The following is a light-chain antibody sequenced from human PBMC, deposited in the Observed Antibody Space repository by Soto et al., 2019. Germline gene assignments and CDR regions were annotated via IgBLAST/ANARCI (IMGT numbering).Light chain of an antibody. CDR2: EVN. Sequence: QSALTQPASVSRSPGQSITISCTGTSSDVGGFNYVSWYQQHPGKAPKLMIYEVNNRPSGVSNRFSGSKSGNTASLTISGLQAEDEADYYCSSYTSSSTFYVFGSGTKVTVL. CDR1: SSDVGGFNY. V-gene: IGLV2-14*01. CDR3: SSYTSSSTFYV. J-gene: IGLJ1*01.